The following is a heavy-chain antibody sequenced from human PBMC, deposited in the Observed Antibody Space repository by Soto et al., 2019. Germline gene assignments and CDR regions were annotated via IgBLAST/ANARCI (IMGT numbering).Heavy chain of an antibody. J-gene: IGHJ6*02. CDR2: ISYDGTYT. D-gene: IGHD2-15*01. CDR3: AKDVRSGKNYYYYGMEV. Sequence: HPGGSLRLSCAASGFTFSNYGIHWVRQAPGKGLEWVALISYDGTYTYYPDSVKGRFTISRDNSKDTLYLQMNSLRAEDTAVYYCAKDVRSGKNYYYYGMEVWGQGTTVTVSS. V-gene: IGHV3-30*18. CDR1: GFTFSNYG.